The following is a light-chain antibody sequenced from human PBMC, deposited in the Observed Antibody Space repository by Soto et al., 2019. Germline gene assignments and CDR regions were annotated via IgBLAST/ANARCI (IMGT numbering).Light chain of an antibody. J-gene: IGLJ2*01. CDR3: TSYAGTKNYVV. Sequence: QSALTQPPSASGSPVQSVTISCTGTSTYIAEYDYVSWYQQSPGKAPKLVIYEVSKRPSGVPDRFSGSKSGNTASLTVSGLQTEDEAVYFCTSYAGTKNYVVFGGGTKLTVL. V-gene: IGLV2-8*01. CDR1: STYIAEYDY. CDR2: EVS.